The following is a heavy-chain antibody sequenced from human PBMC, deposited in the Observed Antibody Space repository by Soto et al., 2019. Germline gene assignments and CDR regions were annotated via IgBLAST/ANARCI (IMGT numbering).Heavy chain of an antibody. J-gene: IGHJ6*03. V-gene: IGHV3-49*03. D-gene: IGHD6-19*01. CDR3: TRGDEVAVAGIYYYMDV. Sequence: EVQLVESGGGLVQPGRSLRLSCTASGFTFGDYAMSWFRQAPGKGLEWVGFIRSKAYGGTTEYAASVKGRFTISRDDSKSIAYLQMNSLKTEDTAVYYCTRGDEVAVAGIYYYMDVWGKGTTVTVSS. CDR2: IRSKAYGGTT. CDR1: GFTFGDYA.